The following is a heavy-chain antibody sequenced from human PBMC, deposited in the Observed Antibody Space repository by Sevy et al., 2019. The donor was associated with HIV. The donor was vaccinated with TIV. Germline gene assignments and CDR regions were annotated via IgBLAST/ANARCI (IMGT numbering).Heavy chain of an antibody. CDR1: GYTFTSYD. V-gene: IGHV1-8*01. J-gene: IGHJ5*02. CDR3: ARIERRPTKHNWFDP. CDR2: MNPNSGNT. Sequence: ASVKVSCKASGYTFTSYDINWVRQAPGQGLEWMGWMNPNSGNTGYAQKFQGRVTMTRNTSISTAYMELSSLRSEDTAVYYCARIERRPTKHNWFDPWGQGTLVTVSS. D-gene: IGHD1-1*01.